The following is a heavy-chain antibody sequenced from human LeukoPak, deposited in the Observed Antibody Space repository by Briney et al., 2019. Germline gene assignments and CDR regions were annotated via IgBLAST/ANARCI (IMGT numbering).Heavy chain of an antibody. V-gene: IGHV3-30-3*01. D-gene: IGHD5-24*01. Sequence: GGSLRLSCAASGFTFSSYAMHWVRQAPGKGLEWVAVISYDGSNKYYADSVKGRFTISRDNSKNTLSLQMNSLRAEDTAVYYCARDWGDGYKNYYYYMDVWGKGTTVTVSS. J-gene: IGHJ6*03. CDR3: ARDWGDGYKNYYYYMDV. CDR2: ISYDGSNK. CDR1: GFTFSSYA.